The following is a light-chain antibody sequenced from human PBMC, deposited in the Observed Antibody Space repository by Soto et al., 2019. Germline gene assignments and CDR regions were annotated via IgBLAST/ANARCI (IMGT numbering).Light chain of an antibody. CDR3: QQLNSYPLT. J-gene: IGKJ4*01. CDR2: AAS. CDR1: QGISSY. V-gene: IGKV1-9*01. Sequence: DIQLTQSPSFLSASVGDRVTITCRASQGISSYLAWYQQKPGKAPNLLIYAASTLQSGAPSRFSGSGSGTEFTLTITSLQPEDSATYYCQQLNSYPLTFGGGTKVEIK.